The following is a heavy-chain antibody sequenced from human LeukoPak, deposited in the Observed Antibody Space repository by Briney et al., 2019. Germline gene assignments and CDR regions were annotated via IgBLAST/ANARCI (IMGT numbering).Heavy chain of an antibody. CDR1: GGSISSYY. V-gene: IGHV4-59*08. Sequence: SETLSLTCTVSGGSISSYYWSWIRQPPGKGLEWIGYIYYSGSTNYNPSLKSRVTISVDTSKNQFSLKLSSVTAADTAVYYCARHGTTMIVVSDWSFDLWGRGTLVTVSS. J-gene: IGHJ2*01. CDR2: IYYSGST. D-gene: IGHD3-22*01. CDR3: ARHGTTMIVVSDWSFDL.